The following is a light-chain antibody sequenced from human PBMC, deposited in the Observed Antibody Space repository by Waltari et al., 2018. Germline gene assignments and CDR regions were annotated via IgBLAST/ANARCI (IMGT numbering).Light chain of an antibody. CDR1: NSDVGGYTC. V-gene: IGLV2-14*01. CDR3: NSYRNINTYV. Sequence: SALTQPAFVSGSPGKSATIFCIGTNSDVGGYTCSPWYPEQPGKPPKLRIYDVTTGPARVSNRFSASKSGNTASLTISGRQAEDEADYYCNSYRNINTYVYGTRTKVTVL. CDR2: DVT. J-gene: IGLJ1*01.